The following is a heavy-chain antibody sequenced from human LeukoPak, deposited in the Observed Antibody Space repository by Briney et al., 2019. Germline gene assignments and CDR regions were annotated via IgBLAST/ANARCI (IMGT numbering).Heavy chain of an antibody. V-gene: IGHV1-69*04. CDR1: GGTFISYA. CDR3: ARSGVGATMGTDY. J-gene: IGHJ4*02. CDR2: IIPILGIA. D-gene: IGHD1-26*01. Sequence: SVKVSCKASGGTFISYAISWVRQAPGQGLEWMGRIIPILGIANYAQKFQGRVTITADKSTSTAYMELSSLRSEDTAVYYCARSGVGATMGTDYWGQGTLVTVSS.